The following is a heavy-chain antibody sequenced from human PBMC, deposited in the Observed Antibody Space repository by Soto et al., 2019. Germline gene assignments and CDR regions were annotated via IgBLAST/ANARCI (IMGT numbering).Heavy chain of an antibody. Sequence: EVQLLEAGGGLVQPGGSLRLSCAASGLSFMDYGMSWVRQAPGKGLEWLSAIIGIGDTAYYADSVRGRFTISRDNSKNTLYMQLNDLGAEDTAIYYCAQDYDYGASLPFDYWGQGTMVTVSS. J-gene: IGHJ4*02. V-gene: IGHV3-23*01. CDR2: IIGIGDTA. D-gene: IGHD4-17*01. CDR3: AQDYDYGASLPFDY. CDR1: GLSFMDYG.